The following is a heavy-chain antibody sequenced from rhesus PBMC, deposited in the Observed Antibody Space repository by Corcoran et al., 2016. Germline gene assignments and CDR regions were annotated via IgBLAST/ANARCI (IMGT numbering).Heavy chain of an antibody. V-gene: IGHV4-80*01. Sequence: QVPLQESGPGLVKPSETLSLTCTLSGGSFIIYWGSWIRQPPGTGMEWIGEIYGDSGTTNYNPALKSRVTNSKDASKNQFSLKLNSVTAADTAVYYCASHMTTVACTIDCWGQGVLVTVSS. CDR1: GGSFIIYW. CDR2: IYGDSGTT. CDR3: ASHMTTVACTIDC. D-gene: IGHD4-29*01. J-gene: IGHJ4*01.